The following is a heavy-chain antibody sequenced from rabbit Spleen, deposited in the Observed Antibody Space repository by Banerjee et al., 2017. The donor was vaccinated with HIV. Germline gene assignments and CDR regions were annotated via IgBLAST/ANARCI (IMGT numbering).Heavy chain of an antibody. Sequence: QEQLEESGGGLVKPEGSLTLTCTASGFSFSSSDYMCWVRQAPGKGLDWIACIYAGSSGSTYYASWAKGRFTISKTSSTTVTLQMTSLTAADTATYFCARDVDIIYFRFSLWGQGTLVTVS. J-gene: IGHJ4*01. CDR1: GFSFSSSDY. V-gene: IGHV1S45*01. CDR3: ARDVDIIYFRFSL. D-gene: IGHD1-1*01. CDR2: IYAGSSGST.